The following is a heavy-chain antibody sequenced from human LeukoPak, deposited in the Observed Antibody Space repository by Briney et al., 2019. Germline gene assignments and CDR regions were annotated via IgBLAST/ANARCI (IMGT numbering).Heavy chain of an antibody. Sequence: KSSETLSLTCTVSGGSISSGGYYWSWIRQHPGKGLEWIGYIYYSGSTYYNPSLKSRVTISVDTSKNQFSLKLSSVTAADTAVYYCARDRNSGEIDYWGQGTLVTVSS. CDR1: GGSISSGGYY. CDR2: IYYSGST. CDR3: ARDRNSGEIDY. J-gene: IGHJ4*02. V-gene: IGHV4-31*03. D-gene: IGHD3-10*01.